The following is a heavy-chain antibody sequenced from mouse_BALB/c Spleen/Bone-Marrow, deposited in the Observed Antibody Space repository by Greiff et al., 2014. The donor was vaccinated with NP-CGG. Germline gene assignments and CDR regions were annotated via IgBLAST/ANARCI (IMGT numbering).Heavy chain of an antibody. CDR2: FNPNNGVT. J-gene: IGHJ2*01. CDR1: GYTFTDYN. CDR3: ARPYYYGSSYYFDY. V-gene: IGHV1-18*01. Sequence: EVQLQQSGPELVKPGASVKIPCKASGYTFTDYNMDWVEQSHGKSLEWIGNFNPNNGVTIYNQKFKGKATLTADKSSSTAYMELRSLTSEDTAVYYCARPYYYGSSYYFDYWGQGTTLSVSS. D-gene: IGHD1-1*01.